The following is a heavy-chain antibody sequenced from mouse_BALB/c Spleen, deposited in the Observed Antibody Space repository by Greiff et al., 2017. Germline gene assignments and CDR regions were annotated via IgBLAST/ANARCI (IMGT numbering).Heavy chain of an antibody. J-gene: IGHJ4*01. Sequence: QVQLQQPGAELVRPGASVKLSCKASGYTFTSYWINWVKQRPGQGLEWIGNIYPSDSYTNYNQKFKDKATLTVDKSSSTAYMQLSSPTSEDSAVYYCTRGGYYDYYAMDYWGQGTSVTVSS. D-gene: IGHD2-1*01. V-gene: IGHV1-69*02. CDR2: IYPSDSYT. CDR3: TRGGYYDYYAMDY. CDR1: GYTFTSYW.